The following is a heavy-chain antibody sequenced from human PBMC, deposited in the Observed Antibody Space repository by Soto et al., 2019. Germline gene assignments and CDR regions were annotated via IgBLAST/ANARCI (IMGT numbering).Heavy chain of an antibody. CDR2: VDPSDSYT. CDR1: GYTFTSYW. J-gene: IGHJ4*01. CDR3: ARHDGSSWYACY. D-gene: IGHD6-13*01. Sequence: GESLKISFQGSGYTFTSYWISWVRQMPGKGLEWMGRVDPSDSYTNFSPSFRGHVTISVDKXISTAYLQWSSLQASDTAMYYLARHDGSSWYACYWG. V-gene: IGHV5-10-1*01.